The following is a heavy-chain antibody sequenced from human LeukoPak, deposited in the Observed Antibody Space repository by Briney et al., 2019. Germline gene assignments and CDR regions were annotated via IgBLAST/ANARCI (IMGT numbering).Heavy chain of an antibody. CDR3: ARLAELELYFFDY. CDR1: GGTFSSYA. J-gene: IGHJ4*02. CDR2: ISAYNGNT. V-gene: IGHV1-18*01. Sequence: GASVKVSCKASGGTFSSYAISWVRQAPGQGLEWMGWISAYNGNTNYAQKLQGRVTMTTDTSTSTAYMELRSLRSDDTAVYYCARLAELELYFFDYWGQGTLVTVSS. D-gene: IGHD1-7*01.